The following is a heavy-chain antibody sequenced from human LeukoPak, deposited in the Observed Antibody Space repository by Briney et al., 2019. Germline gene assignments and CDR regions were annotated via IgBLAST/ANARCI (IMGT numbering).Heavy chain of an antibody. CDR1: GGSFSGYY. CDR3: ARGEQLWSDRGFGY. V-gene: IGHV4-34*01. Sequence: SETLSLTCAVYGGSFSGYYWSWIRQPPGKGLEWIGEINHSGSTNYNPSLTSRVTISVDTSKNQFSLKLSSVTAADTAVYYCARGEQLWSDRGFGYWGQGTLVTVSS. J-gene: IGHJ4*02. D-gene: IGHD5-18*01. CDR2: INHSGST.